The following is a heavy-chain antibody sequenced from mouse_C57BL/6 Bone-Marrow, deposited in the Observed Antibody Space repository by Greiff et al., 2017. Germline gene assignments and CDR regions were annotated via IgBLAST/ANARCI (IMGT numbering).Heavy chain of an antibody. CDR2: INPSTGGT. CDR1: GYSFTGYY. CDR3: ARNDYYGSSDYAMDY. Sequence: VQLQQSGPELVKPGASVKISCKASGYSFTGYYMNWVKQSPEKSLEWIGEINPSTGGTTYNQKFKAKATLTVDKSSSTAYMQLKSLTSEDSAVXYCARNDYYGSSDYAMDYWGQGTSVTGSS. D-gene: IGHD1-1*01. J-gene: IGHJ4*01. V-gene: IGHV1-42*01.